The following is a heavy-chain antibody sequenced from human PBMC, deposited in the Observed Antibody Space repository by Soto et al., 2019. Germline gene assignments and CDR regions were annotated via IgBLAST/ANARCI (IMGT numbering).Heavy chain of an antibody. V-gene: IGHV4-4*02. CDR1: GGSVSSSNW. D-gene: IGHD2-15*01. J-gene: IGHJ4*01. CDR3: ARHGGKFFDY. Sequence: SETLSLTCAVPGGSVSSSNWWTWVRQPAGEGLEWIGQIFHSGITSYNPSLKSRITISLDKSKNHLSLTLISVTAADTAVYYCARHGGKFFDYWGHGTLVTVSS. CDR2: IFHSGIT.